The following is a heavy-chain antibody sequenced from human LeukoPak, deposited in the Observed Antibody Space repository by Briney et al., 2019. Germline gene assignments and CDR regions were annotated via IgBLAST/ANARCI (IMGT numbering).Heavy chain of an antibody. Sequence: GGSLRLSCAASGFTFSSYGMHWVRQAPGKGLEWVAFIRYDGSNKYYADSVKGRFTISRDNPKNTLYLQMNSLRAEDTAVYYCAKDRYYDSSGYIDYWGQGTLVTVSS. V-gene: IGHV3-30*02. CDR3: AKDRYYDSSGYIDY. J-gene: IGHJ4*02. CDR1: GFTFSSYG. CDR2: IRYDGSNK. D-gene: IGHD3-22*01.